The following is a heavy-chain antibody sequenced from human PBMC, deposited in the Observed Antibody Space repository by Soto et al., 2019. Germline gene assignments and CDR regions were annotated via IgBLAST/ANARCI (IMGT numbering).Heavy chain of an antibody. CDR2: IYYSGST. CDR1: GGSISSSSYY. J-gene: IGHJ3*02. D-gene: IGHD3-10*01. CDR3: SILVQLLWFGELSSDAFDI. V-gene: IGHV4-39*01. Sequence: SETLSLTCTVSGGSISSSSYYWGWIRQPPGKGLEWIGSIYYSGSTYYNPSLKSRVTISVDTSKNQFSLKLSSVTAADTAVYYCSILVQLLWFGELSSDAFDIWGQGTMVTVSS.